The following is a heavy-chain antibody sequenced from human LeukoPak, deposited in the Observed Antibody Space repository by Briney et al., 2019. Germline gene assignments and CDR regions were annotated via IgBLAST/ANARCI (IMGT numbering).Heavy chain of an antibody. CDR3: ARDFCSSEACPFRDDAFDI. CDR2: IIPIFGTA. J-gene: IGHJ3*02. CDR1: GGTFSSYA. Sequence: SVKVSCKASGGTFSSYAISWVRQAPGQGLEWMGGIIPIFGTANYAQKFQGRVTITADESTSTAYMELSSLRSEDTAVYYCARDFCSSEACPFRDDAFDIWGQGTKVTVSS. V-gene: IGHV1-69*13. D-gene: IGHD2-2*01.